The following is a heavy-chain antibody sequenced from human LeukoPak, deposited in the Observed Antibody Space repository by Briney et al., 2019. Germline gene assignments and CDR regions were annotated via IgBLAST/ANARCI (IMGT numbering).Heavy chain of an antibody. CDR3: ASSLAAAGYYYGMDV. D-gene: IGHD6-13*01. Sequence: ASVKVSCKASGYTFTGYYMHWVRQAPGQGLEWMGWINPNSGGTNYAQKFQGWVTMTRDTSISTAYMELSGLRSDDTAVYYCASSLAAAGYYYGMDVWGQGTTATVSS. J-gene: IGHJ6*02. CDR1: GYTFTGYY. CDR2: INPNSGGT. V-gene: IGHV1-2*04.